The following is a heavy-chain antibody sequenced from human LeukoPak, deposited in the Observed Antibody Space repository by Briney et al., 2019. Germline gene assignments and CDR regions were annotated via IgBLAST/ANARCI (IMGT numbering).Heavy chain of an antibody. D-gene: IGHD6-13*01. V-gene: IGHV3-30-3*01. J-gene: IGHJ4*02. CDR3: ARAASTYSSRLDY. CDR1: GFTFSSYA. CDR2: ISYDGSNK. Sequence: GGSLRLSCAASGFTFSSYAMHWVRQAPGKGREGVAVISYDGSNKYYADSVKGRFTISRDNSKNTLYLQINSLRAEDTAVYYCARAASTYSSRLDYWGQGTLVTVSS.